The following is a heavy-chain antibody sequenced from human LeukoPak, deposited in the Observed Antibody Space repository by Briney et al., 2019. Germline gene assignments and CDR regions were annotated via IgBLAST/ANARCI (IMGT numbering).Heavy chain of an antibody. D-gene: IGHD5-18*01. V-gene: IGHV4-59*01. CDR2: IYYSEST. Sequence: SETLSLTCTVSGGSISSYYWSWIRQPPGKGLEWIGYIYYSESTNYNPSLKSRVTISVDTSKNQFSLKLSSVTAADTAVYYCARQLWLPIGAFDIWGQGTMVTVSS. CDR1: GGSISSYY. CDR3: ARQLWLPIGAFDI. J-gene: IGHJ3*02.